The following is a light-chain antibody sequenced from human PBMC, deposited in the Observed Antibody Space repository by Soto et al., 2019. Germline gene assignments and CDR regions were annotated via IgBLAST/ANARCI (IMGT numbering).Light chain of an antibody. CDR3: QQYNSYPWT. J-gene: IGKJ1*01. Sequence: DLRMTQSPSILSASVGDRDPIPCRASQSISNWLAWYQQKPGKAPELLIFDASSLESGVPSRFSGSGSGTEFTLTISSLQPDDFATYYCQQYNSYPWTFGQGTKVDI. V-gene: IGKV1-5*01. CDR2: DAS. CDR1: QSISNW.